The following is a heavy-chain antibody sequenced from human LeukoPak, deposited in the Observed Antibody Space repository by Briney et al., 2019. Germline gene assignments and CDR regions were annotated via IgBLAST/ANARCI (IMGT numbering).Heavy chain of an antibody. CDR2: INHSGST. D-gene: IGHD3-10*01. V-gene: IGHV4-34*01. J-gene: IGHJ5*02. Sequence: SEALSLTCAVYGGSFSGYYWSWIRQPPGKGLEWIGGINHSGSTNYNPSLKSRVTISVDTSKNQFSLQLNSVTHEDTAVYYCTGGGLVRGLLHWFDPWGQGTLVTVSS. CDR1: GGSFSGYY. CDR3: TGGGLVRGLLHWFDP.